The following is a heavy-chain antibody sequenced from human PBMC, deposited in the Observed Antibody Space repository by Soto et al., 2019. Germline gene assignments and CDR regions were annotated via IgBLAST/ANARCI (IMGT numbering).Heavy chain of an antibody. CDR1: GFTFSSYA. J-gene: IGHJ4*02. CDR3: AKDLPDPGYY. V-gene: IGHV3-23*01. Sequence: PGGSLRLSCAASGFTFSSYAMSWVRQAPGKGLEWVSVISSRGGSTYYADSVKGRFTISRDNSKNTLYLQMNSLRAEDTAVYYCAKDLPDPGYYWGQGTVVTVSS. CDR2: ISSRGGST.